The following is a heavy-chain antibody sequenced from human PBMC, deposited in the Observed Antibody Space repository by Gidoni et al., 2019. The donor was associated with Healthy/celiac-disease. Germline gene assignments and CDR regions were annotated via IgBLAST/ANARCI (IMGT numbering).Heavy chain of an antibody. J-gene: IGHJ4*02. CDR1: GFTFSSYA. D-gene: IGHD3-9*01. Sequence: GFTFSSYAMHWVRQAPGKGLEWVAVISYDGSNKYYADSVKGRFTISRDNSKNTLYLQMNSLRAEDTAVYYCASAPSYDILTGYDQEFDYWGQGTLVTVSA. V-gene: IGHV3-30-3*01. CDR2: ISYDGSNK. CDR3: ASAPSYDILTGYDQEFDY.